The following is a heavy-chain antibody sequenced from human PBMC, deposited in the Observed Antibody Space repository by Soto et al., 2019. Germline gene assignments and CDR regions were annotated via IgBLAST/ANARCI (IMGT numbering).Heavy chain of an antibody. CDR1: GYTFSTHA. V-gene: IGHV1-3*01. Sequence: ASVKVSCKASGYTFSTHAMHWVRQAPGQSLEWMGWINGGTGQTKHSHRFQGRVTITRDTSASTAYMELSSLRSEDTAVYYCARGKGMEENYYSYGLDIWGQGTTATVSS. CDR3: ARGKGMEENYYSYGLDI. D-gene: IGHD1-1*01. CDR2: INGGTGQT. J-gene: IGHJ6*02.